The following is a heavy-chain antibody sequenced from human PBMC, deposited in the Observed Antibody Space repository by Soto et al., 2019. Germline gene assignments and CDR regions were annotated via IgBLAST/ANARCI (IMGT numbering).Heavy chain of an antibody. V-gene: IGHV3-53*01. CDR2: IYSGGNT. CDR1: WLSCGNKY. CDR3: ARDPPATRHGMDV. Sequence: GGLRIPSSAASWLSCGNKYSRWGREAPGKGVGGVLVIYSGGNTYYADSVRGRFTISRDNSKNTLYLQMKSLRAEDTAVYYCARDPPATRHGMDVWGQGTTVTVSS. J-gene: IGHJ6*02.